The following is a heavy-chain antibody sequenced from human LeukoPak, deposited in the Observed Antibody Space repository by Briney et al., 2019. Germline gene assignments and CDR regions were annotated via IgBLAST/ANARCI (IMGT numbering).Heavy chain of an antibody. Sequence: ASVKVSCKASGYTFTSYGISWVRQAPGQGLEGMGWISAYNGNTNYAQKLQGRVTMTTDTSTSTAYIELRSLSSDDTAVYYCARDGDGYDSSGYYSYWGQGTLVTVSS. J-gene: IGHJ4*02. D-gene: IGHD3-22*01. CDR3: ARDGDGYDSSGYYSY. CDR2: ISAYNGNT. V-gene: IGHV1-18*01. CDR1: GYTFTSYG.